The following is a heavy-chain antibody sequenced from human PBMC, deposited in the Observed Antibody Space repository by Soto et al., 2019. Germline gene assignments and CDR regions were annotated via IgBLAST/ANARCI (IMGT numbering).Heavy chain of an antibody. D-gene: IGHD2-15*01. CDR2: IYYSGST. J-gene: IGHJ6*03. V-gene: IGHV4-59*01. Sequence: SETLSLTCTVSGGSISSYYWSWIRQPPGKGLEWIGYIYYSGSTNYNPSLKSRGTISVDKSKNQFSLKLSSVTAADTAVYYCARNKQTLGYCSGGSCSTPGQYYYYMDVWGKGTTVTVSS. CDR1: GGSISSYY. CDR3: ARNKQTLGYCSGGSCSTPGQYYYYMDV.